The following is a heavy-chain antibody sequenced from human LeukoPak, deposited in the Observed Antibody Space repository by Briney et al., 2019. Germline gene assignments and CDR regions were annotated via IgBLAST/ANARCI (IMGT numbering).Heavy chain of an antibody. CDR1: GGSISSYY. V-gene: IGHV4-59*01. D-gene: IGHD6-13*01. Sequence: PSETLSLTCTVSGGSISSYYWSWIRQPPGKGLEWIGYIYYSGSTNYNPSLKSRVTISVDTSKNQFSLKLSSVTAADTAVYYCARLRQQLAHGAFDIWGQGTMVTVSS. CDR3: ARLRQQLAHGAFDI. CDR2: IYYSGST. J-gene: IGHJ3*02.